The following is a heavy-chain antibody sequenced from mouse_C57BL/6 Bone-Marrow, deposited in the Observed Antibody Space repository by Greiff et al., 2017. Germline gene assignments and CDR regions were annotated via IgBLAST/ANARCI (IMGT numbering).Heavy chain of an antibody. J-gene: IGHJ1*03. CDR1: GYTFTDHY. CDR2: INPYNGGT. V-gene: IGHV1-19*01. D-gene: IGHD1-1*01. Sequence: VQLQQSGPVLVKPGASVKMSCKASGYTFTDHYMNWVKQSHGKSLEWIGVINPYNGGTSYNQKFKGKATLTVDKSSSTAYMELNSLTSEDSAVYYCAREGLYYYGSSYSYWYFDVWGTGTTVTVSS. CDR3: AREGLYYYGSSYSYWYFDV.